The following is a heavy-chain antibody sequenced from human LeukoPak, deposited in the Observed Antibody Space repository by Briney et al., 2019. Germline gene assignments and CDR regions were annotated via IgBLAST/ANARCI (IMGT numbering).Heavy chain of an antibody. CDR2: INHSGST. V-gene: IGHV4-34*01. Sequence: PSETLSLTCAVYGGSFSGYYWNWFRQPPGKGLEWIGEINHSGSTNYNPSLKSRVTISVDTSKNQFSLKMRSVTAADTAVYYCARGGDYGARYNWFDPWGQGTLVTVSS. D-gene: IGHD4-17*01. CDR1: GGSFSGYY. J-gene: IGHJ5*02. CDR3: ARGGDYGARYNWFDP.